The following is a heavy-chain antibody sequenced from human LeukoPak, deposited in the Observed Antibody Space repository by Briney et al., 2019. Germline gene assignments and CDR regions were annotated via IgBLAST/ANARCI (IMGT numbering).Heavy chain of an antibody. J-gene: IGHJ4*02. CDR1: GFTFRTYW. CDR3: ARDYDFWSGYYIGADPSYYFDY. D-gene: IGHD3-3*01. Sequence: PGGSLRLSCAVSGFTFRTYWMHWVRQVPGEGRVWVSRINEDGSITNYADSVKGRFSISRDNAKNTLYLQMNSLRAEDTAVYYCARDYDFWSGYYIGADPSYYFDYWGQGTLVTVSS. CDR2: INEDGSIT. V-gene: IGHV3-74*01.